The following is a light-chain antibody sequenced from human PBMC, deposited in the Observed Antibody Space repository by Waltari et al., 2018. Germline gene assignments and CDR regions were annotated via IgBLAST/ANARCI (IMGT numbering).Light chain of an antibody. CDR3: QQYNSYSLT. V-gene: IGKV1-5*03. J-gene: IGKJ4*01. Sequence: DIQMTQSPSTLSASVGDRVTITCRASQSISSWFAWYQQKPGTAPKLLIYKASSLESGVPSRFSGSGSGTEFTLTISSLQPDDFATYYCQQYNSYSLTFGGGTKVEIK. CDR1: QSISSW. CDR2: KAS.